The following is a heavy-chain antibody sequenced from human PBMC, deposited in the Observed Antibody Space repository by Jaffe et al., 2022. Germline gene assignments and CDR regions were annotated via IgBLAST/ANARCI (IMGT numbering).Heavy chain of an antibody. V-gene: IGHV1-3*01. CDR3: AKAYCSSSTSCYEPNF. Sequence: QVQLVQSGAEVKKPGASVKVSCKASGYTFSTSAMHWVRQGPGQRPEWMGWINAGHSNTKYSENLQGRVTITWDTAASTAYMELSSLRSEDTAVYYCAKAYCSSSTSCYEPNFWGQGTLVTVSS. D-gene: IGHD2-2*01. CDR1: GYTFSTSA. J-gene: IGHJ4*02. CDR2: INAGHSNT.